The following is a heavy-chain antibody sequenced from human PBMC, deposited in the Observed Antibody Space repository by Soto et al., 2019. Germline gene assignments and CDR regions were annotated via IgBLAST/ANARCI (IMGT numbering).Heavy chain of an antibody. CDR1: GYTFTSYD. Sequence: ASVKVSCKASGYTFTSYDINWVRQATGRGLEWMGWMNPNSGNTGYAQKFQGRVTMTRNTSISTAYMELSSPRSEDTAVYYCARGNYDFWSGLSYGMDVWGQGTTVTVSS. V-gene: IGHV1-8*01. CDR3: ARGNYDFWSGLSYGMDV. CDR2: MNPNSGNT. J-gene: IGHJ6*02. D-gene: IGHD3-3*01.